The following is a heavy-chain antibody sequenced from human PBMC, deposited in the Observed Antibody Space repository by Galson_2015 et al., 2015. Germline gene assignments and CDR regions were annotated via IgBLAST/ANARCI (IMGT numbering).Heavy chain of an antibody. V-gene: IGHV3-21*01. J-gene: IGHJ4*02. CDR2: ITSSSSYI. CDR1: GFTLSGYS. Sequence: SLRLSCVASGFTLSGYSMSWVRRAPGKGLEWISSITSSSSYIYYADSVRGRFTISRDNAKNSLYLQVNSLRAEDTAVYYRARVRAGATTVDYWGQGTLVTVSS. D-gene: IGHD1-26*01. CDR3: ARVRAGATTVDY.